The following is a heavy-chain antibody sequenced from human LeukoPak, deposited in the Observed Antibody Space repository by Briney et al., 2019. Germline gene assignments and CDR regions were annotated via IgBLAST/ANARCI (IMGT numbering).Heavy chain of an antibody. CDR3: ARGGSGSSKYWVF. Sequence: GGSLRLSCAASDFTLSPYWMTWVRQAPGRGLEWVANINRDGGDKYYGDSVKGRFSISRDNAENSLLLQMNNLRVEDSAVYYCARGGSGSSKYWVFWGQGTLVTVSS. V-gene: IGHV3-7*01. CDR2: INRDGGDK. J-gene: IGHJ4*02. D-gene: IGHD2-8*02. CDR1: DFTLSPYW.